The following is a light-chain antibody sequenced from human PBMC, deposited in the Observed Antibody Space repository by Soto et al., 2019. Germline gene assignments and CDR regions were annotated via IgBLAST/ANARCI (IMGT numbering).Light chain of an antibody. CDR2: EVD. CDR1: GSDVGGYNC. V-gene: IGLV2-8*01. CDR3: SSHAGSNNPFV. Sequence: QSALTQPPSASRAPGQAVTISCTGNGSDVGGYNCVSWYQQHPGKPPKLMIFEVDKRPSGVPDRFSGSKSGNTASLTVSGLQAEDEADYYCSSHAGSNNPFVFGTGTKVTVL. J-gene: IGLJ1*01.